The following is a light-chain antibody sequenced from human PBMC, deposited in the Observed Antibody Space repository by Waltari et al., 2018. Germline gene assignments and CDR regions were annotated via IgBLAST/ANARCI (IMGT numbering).Light chain of an antibody. J-gene: IGKJ4*01. V-gene: IGKV3-20*01. CDR3: QQYGTSPVT. Sequence: EIVLTQSPGTLSLSPGARATLSCRASRSVSSSYLAWYQQKPGQAPRRLIYDAVNRATGIADRCSGSGSGTDFTLTISRLEPEDFAVFYCQQYGTSPVTFGGGTKVEIK. CDR2: DAV. CDR1: RSVSSSY.